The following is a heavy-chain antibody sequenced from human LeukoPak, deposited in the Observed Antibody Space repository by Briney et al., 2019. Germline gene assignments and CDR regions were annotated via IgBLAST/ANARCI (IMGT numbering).Heavy chain of an antibody. J-gene: IGHJ4*02. CDR3: ATRPGGSTWYGVFDF. CDR2: IYGSETT. D-gene: IGHD6-13*01. Sequence: SETLSLTYTVSGASMTNHYWSWIRQPPGKGLEWIGYIYGSETTNYNPSLRGRVTMSMDTSKNQFSLNLSSVTAADTALYFCATRPGGSTWYGVFDFWSRGTLVTVSS. V-gene: IGHV4-59*11. CDR1: GASMTNHY.